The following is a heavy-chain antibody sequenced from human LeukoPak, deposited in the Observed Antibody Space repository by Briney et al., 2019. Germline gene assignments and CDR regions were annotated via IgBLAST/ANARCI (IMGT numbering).Heavy chain of an antibody. Sequence: GGSLRLSCAASGFTFSSYWMSWVRQAPGKGLEWVANIKQDGSEKYYVDSVKGRFTISRDNAKNSLYLQMNSLRAEDTAVYYCARDPPSSGYYFDYWGQGTLVTVSS. V-gene: IGHV3-7*01. CDR2: IKQDGSEK. J-gene: IGHJ4*02. CDR3: ARDPPSSGYYFDY. CDR1: GFTFSSYW. D-gene: IGHD3-22*01.